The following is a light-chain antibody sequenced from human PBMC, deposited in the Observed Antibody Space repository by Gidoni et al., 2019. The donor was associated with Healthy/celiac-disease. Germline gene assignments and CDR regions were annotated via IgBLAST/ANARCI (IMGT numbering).Light chain of an antibody. Sequence: DIQMTQSPSSLSASVGDRVTITCQASQDISNYLNLYQQKPGKAPKLLIYNASNLETGVPSRFSGSVSGTDFTFTISSLQPEDIATYYCQQYDNLPPYTFGQGTKLEIK. V-gene: IGKV1-33*01. CDR2: NAS. J-gene: IGKJ2*01. CDR3: QQYDNLPPYT. CDR1: QDISNY.